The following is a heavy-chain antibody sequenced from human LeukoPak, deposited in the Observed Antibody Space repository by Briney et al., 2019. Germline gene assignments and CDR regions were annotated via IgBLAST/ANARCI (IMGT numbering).Heavy chain of an antibody. J-gene: IGHJ6*03. CDR2: VYWSGTT. CDR3: ARHNFTHYYDSSGNYYYYHMDV. CDR1: GDSISSSRAY. Sequence: PSETLSFTCSVSGDSISSSRAYWGWIRQAPGKGLEWIGIVYWSGTTYYSPSLKSRVTISVDTSKNQFSLKLSSVAAADTAVYYCARHNFTHYYDSSGNYYYYHMDVWGKGTTVTVSS. D-gene: IGHD3-22*01. V-gene: IGHV4-39*01.